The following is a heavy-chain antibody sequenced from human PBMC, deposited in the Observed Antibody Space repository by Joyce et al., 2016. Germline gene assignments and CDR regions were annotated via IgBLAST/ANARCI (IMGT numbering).Heavy chain of an antibody. J-gene: IGHJ6*02. D-gene: IGHD5-18*01. CDR2: INQDGSEK. CDR3: AREARMQLTYYYFGLDV. Sequence: EVQLVESGGRLVQPGGSLRLSCAASGFMFSRYWMIWVRQAPGKGLGWVANINQDGSEKNYVDSVKGRFTISRDNAKKSLYLQRNSLRAEDTAVYYCAREARMQLTYYYFGLDVWGQGTTVVVSS. CDR1: GFMFSRYW. V-gene: IGHV3-7*01.